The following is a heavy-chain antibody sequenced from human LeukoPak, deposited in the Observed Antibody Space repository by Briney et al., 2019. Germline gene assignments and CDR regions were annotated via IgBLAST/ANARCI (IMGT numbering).Heavy chain of an antibody. CDR3: AKSADSSGYFREITPYYFDY. Sequence: GGSLRLSCAASGFTFSDFYMTWIRQARGEGLVCVSYISISGSTISYADSVQGRFTISRDNAKNSLYLQMNSLRAEDTAVYYCAKSADSSGYFREITPYYFDYWGQGTLVTVSS. D-gene: IGHD3-22*01. V-gene: IGHV3-11*01. J-gene: IGHJ4*02. CDR2: ISISGSTI. CDR1: GFTFSDFY.